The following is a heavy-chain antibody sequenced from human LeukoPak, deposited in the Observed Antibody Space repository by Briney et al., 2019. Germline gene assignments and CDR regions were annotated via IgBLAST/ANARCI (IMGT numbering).Heavy chain of an antibody. CDR2: IYYSGNT. V-gene: IGHV4-39*01. CDR1: GVSISSSNSY. D-gene: IGHD4-17*01. J-gene: IGHJ4*02. CDR3: ARVPTVTFFDY. Sequence: SETLSLTCTVSGVSISSSNSYWGWIRQPPGKGLEWIGSIYYSGNTYYNASLKRQVSISIDTSKNQFSLRLASVTAADTAVYYCARVPTVTFFDYWGQGTLVTVSS.